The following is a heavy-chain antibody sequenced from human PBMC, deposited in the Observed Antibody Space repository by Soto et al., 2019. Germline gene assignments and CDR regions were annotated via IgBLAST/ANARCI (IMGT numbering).Heavy chain of an antibody. Sequence: ASVKVSCKASGYTFTSYAMHWVRQAPGQRLEWMGWINAGNGNTKYSQKFQGRVTITRDTSASTAYMELSSLRSEDTAVYYCARDEAGYNWFDPWGQGTLVTVSS. V-gene: IGHV1-3*01. D-gene: IGHD6-19*01. CDR2: INAGNGNT. J-gene: IGHJ5*02. CDR3: ARDEAGYNWFDP. CDR1: GYTFTSYA.